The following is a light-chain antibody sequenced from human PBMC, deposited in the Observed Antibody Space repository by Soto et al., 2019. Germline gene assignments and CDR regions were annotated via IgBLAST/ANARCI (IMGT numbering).Light chain of an antibody. CDR3: QQANSFPLT. CDR1: QSVSGW. V-gene: IGKV1-12*01. CDR2: AAS. Sequence: DIKMTQTPYTLSSSEGDTVTVTCRASQSVSGWLAWYQQKPGKAPKLLIYAASSLQSGVPSRFSGSGSGTDFTLTICSLQPEDFATYYCQQANSFPLTLGGGTKVDIK. J-gene: IGKJ4*01.